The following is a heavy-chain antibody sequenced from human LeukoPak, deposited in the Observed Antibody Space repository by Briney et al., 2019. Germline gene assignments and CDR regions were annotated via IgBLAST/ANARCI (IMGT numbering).Heavy chain of an antibody. V-gene: IGHV1-2*02. CDR3: ARDSHDSSGYYSIGGY. CDR1: GYTFTGYY. J-gene: IGHJ4*02. Sequence: ASVKVSCKASGYTFTGYYMHWVRQAPGQGLGWMGWINPNSGGTNYAQKFQGRVTMTRDTSISTAYMELSRLRSDDTAVYYCARDSHDSSGYYSIGGYWGQGTLVTVYS. D-gene: IGHD3-22*01. CDR2: INPNSGGT.